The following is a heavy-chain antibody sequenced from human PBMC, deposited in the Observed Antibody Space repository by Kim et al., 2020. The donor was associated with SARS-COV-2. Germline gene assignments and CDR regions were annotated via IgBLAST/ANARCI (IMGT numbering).Heavy chain of an antibody. CDR3: ARGPLRWFDL. CDR2: INHAGGT. D-gene: IGHD5-12*01. Sequence: SETLSLTCNVNGGTFSGYYWNWIRQPPGKGLEWIGEINHAGGTNYNPSLKSRVTMSVDTSKIQFSLNVTSVTAADTAVYYFARGPLRWFDLWGRGTLVTV. J-gene: IGHJ2*01. V-gene: IGHV4-34*01. CDR1: GGTFSGYY.